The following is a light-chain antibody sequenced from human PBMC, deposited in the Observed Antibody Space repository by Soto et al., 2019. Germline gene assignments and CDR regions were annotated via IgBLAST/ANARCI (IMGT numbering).Light chain of an antibody. J-gene: IGKJ1*01. CDR3: HHYDSRVQP. Sequence: IVWPPPRGTLSLSHGGRATISCRASQTINSRDLAWYQQRPGQAPRLLLYGASTRATATPERFSGSGSGTDFTLTIRSLEAEDFAGYCCHHYDSRVQPLGEGTKVDIK. V-gene: IGKV3-20*01. CDR1: QTINSRD. CDR2: GAS.